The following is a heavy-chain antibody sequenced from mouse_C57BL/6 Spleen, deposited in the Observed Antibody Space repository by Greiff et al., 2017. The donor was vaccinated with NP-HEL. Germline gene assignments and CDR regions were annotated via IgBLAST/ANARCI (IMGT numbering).Heavy chain of an antibody. CDR1: GYTFTSYW. CDR3: ARPSLRYYFDY. CDR2: IHPNSGST. Sequence: VQLQQPGAELVKPGASVKLSCKASGYTFTSYWMHWVKQRPGQGLEWIGMIHPNSGSTNYNEKFKSKATLTVDKSSSTAYMQLSSLTSEDSAVYYCARPSLRYYFDYWGQGTTLTVSS. V-gene: IGHV1-64*01. J-gene: IGHJ2*01. D-gene: IGHD1-1*01.